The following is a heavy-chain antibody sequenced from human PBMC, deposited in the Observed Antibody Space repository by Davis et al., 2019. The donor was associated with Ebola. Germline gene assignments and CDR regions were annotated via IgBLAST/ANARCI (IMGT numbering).Heavy chain of an antibody. CDR2: ISSSGNQE. V-gene: IGHV3-30*18. CDR1: GFAFTVYW. CDR3: AKNPVIGQWYYDL. J-gene: IGHJ2*01. D-gene: IGHD2-21*01. Sequence: GGSLRLSCAASGFAFTVYWMTWVRQAPGKGLEWVAAISSSGNQEFYADSVKGRFTISRDNSKTTLFLQMNSLRTEDTAVYYCAKNPVIGQWYYDLWGRGTLVIVSS.